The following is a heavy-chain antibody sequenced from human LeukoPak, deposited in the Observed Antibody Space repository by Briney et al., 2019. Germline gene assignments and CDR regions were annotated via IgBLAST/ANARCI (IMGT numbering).Heavy chain of an antibody. CDR3: ARARYSSSWPADY. J-gene: IGHJ4*02. V-gene: IGHV3-53*01. CDR1: GFTVSSNY. D-gene: IGHD6-13*01. CDR2: IYSGGST. Sequence: GGSLRLSCAAPGFTVSSNYMSWVRQAPGKGLEWVSVIYSGGSTYYADSVKGRFTISRDNSKNTLYLPMNSLRAEDTAVYYCARARYSSSWPADYWGQGTLVTVSS.